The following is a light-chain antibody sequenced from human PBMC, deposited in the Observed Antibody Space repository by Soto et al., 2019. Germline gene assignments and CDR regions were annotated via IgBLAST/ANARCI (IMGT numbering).Light chain of an antibody. CDR1: SSNIGAGYD. CDR3: QSYDSSLSNV. CDR2: GNS. V-gene: IGLV1-40*01. Sequence: QSVLTQPPSVSGAPGQMVTISCTGSSSNIGAGYDVHWYQQLPGTAPKLLIYGNSNRPSGVPDRFSGSKSGTSASLAITGLQAEDEADYYCQSYDSSLSNVFGTGTKVTVL. J-gene: IGLJ1*01.